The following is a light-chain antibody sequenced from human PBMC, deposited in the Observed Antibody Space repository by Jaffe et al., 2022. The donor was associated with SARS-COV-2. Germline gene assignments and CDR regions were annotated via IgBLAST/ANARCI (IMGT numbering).Light chain of an antibody. Sequence: QSALTQPASVSGSPGQSITISCTGTNSDVGSYDHVSWFQQRAGRAPELLIYDVTNRPSGVSNRFSGSKSGNTASLTISGLQAEDEADYYCSSYTSSSTRVFGTGTTVTVL. J-gene: IGLJ1*01. CDR3: SSYTSSSTRV. CDR2: DVT. CDR1: NSDVGSYDH. V-gene: IGLV2-14*01.